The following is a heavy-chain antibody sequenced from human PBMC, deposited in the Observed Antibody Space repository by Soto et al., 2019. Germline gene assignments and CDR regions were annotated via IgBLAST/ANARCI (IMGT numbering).Heavy chain of an antibody. CDR1: GFTFSRYP. D-gene: IGHD3-10*01. J-gene: IGHJ4*02. CDR2: ISGSGGNT. CDR3: AKYDSGSSNFDF. V-gene: IGHV3-23*01. Sequence: GGSLRLSCAASGFTFSRYPMAWVRQAPGKGLEWVSFISGSGGNTDYAGSVKGHFTISRDNSKNTLDLQMNSLSAEDTAVYYCAKYDSGSSNFDFWGQGTLVTVSS.